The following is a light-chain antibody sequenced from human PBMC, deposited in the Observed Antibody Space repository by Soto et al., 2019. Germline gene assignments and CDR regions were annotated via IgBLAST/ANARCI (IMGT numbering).Light chain of an antibody. V-gene: IGKV3-20*01. J-gene: IGKJ2*01. CDR2: GAS. CDR3: QQYGSSPPYT. Sequence: EIVLKQSPGTLSLSPGERATLSCRASQSVSSSYLAWYQQKPGQATRLLIYGASSRATGIPDRFSGSGSGTDFTLTISRLEPEDFAVYYCQQYGSSPPYTFGEGTKLEIK. CDR1: QSVSSSY.